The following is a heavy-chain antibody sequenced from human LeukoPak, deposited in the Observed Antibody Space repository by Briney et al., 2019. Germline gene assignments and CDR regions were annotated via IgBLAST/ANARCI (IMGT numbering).Heavy chain of an antibody. CDR3: ARGLDYYDSSGYYVYWYFDL. CDR2: INHSGST. J-gene: IGHJ2*01. CDR1: GGSFSGYY. Sequence: PSGTLSLTCAVYGGSFSGYYWSWIRQPPGKGLEWIGEINHSGSTNYNPSLKRRVTMSVDTSKNQFSLKLSSVTGADTAVYSCARGLDYYDSSGYYVYWYFDLWGRGTLVTVPS. V-gene: IGHV4-34*01. D-gene: IGHD3-22*01.